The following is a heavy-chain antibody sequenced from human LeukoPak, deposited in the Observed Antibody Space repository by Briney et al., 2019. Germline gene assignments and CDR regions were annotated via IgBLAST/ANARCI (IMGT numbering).Heavy chain of an antibody. CDR1: GYTFTSYA. CDR3: ARDLARWWELEVDY. V-gene: IGHV1-3*01. Sequence: GASVTVSCKASGYTFTSYAMHWVRQAPGQRLEWMGWINAGNGNTKYSQKFQGGVTITRDTFASTAYMELSSLRSEDTAVYYCARDLARWWELEVDYWGQGTLVTVSS. D-gene: IGHD1-26*01. CDR2: INAGNGNT. J-gene: IGHJ4*02.